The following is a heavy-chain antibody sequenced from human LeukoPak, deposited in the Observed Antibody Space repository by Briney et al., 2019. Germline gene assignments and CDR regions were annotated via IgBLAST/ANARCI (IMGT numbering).Heavy chain of an antibody. J-gene: IGHJ4*02. CDR3: ARGVVDIVATIEEGLDY. V-gene: IGHV3-11*01. D-gene: IGHD5-12*01. CDR2: ISRSGTTI. Sequence: GGSLRLSCAASGFTFSDYYMTWIRQAPGKGLEWVSYISRSGTTIYYADSVKGRFTISRDNAKNSLFLQMNSLRAEDTAVYYCARGVVDIVATIEEGLDYWGQGTLVTVSS. CDR1: GFTFSDYY.